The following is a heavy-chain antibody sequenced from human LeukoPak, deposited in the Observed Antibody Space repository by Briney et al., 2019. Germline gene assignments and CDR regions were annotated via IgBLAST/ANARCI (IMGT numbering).Heavy chain of an antibody. CDR3: ARAYSSGWDRSPRYFDY. CDR1: GGSISSYY. J-gene: IGHJ4*02. CDR2: IYTTGST. V-gene: IGHV4-4*07. D-gene: IGHD6-19*01. Sequence: SETLSLTCTVSGGSISSYYWSWIRQPAGKGLEWIGRIYTTGSTNHNPSLKSRVTMSVDTSKNQFSLKLSSVTAADTAVYYCARAYSSGWDRSPRYFDYWGQGTLVTVSS.